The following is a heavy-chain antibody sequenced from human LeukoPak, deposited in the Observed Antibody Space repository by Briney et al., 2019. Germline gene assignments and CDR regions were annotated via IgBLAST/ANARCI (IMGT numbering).Heavy chain of an antibody. Sequence: KVSCKTSGYTFTSYGISWVRQAPGQGLEWMGIIYPGDSDTRYSPSFQGQVTISADKSISTAYLQWSSLKASDTAVYYCAVVVVPAATNWFDPWGQGTLVTVSS. J-gene: IGHJ5*02. D-gene: IGHD2-2*01. CDR2: IYPGDSDT. CDR1: GYTFTSYG. CDR3: AVVVVPAATNWFDP. V-gene: IGHV5-51*01.